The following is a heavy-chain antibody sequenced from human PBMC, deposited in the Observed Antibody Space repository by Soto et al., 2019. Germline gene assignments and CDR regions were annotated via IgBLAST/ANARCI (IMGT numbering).Heavy chain of an antibody. J-gene: IGHJ4*02. Sequence: PSETLSLTCSVSDGSISSSSFYWGWIRQPPGKGLEWIATFYYGGSTYYNPSLKSRVTISVDTSKNHFSLKLNSVTAADTAVYYCARHLSIGYCSGGSCYPIDSWGQGTLVTVS. CDR2: FYYGGST. CDR3: ARHLSIGYCSGGSCYPIDS. D-gene: IGHD2-15*01. CDR1: DGSISSSSFY. V-gene: IGHV4-39*01.